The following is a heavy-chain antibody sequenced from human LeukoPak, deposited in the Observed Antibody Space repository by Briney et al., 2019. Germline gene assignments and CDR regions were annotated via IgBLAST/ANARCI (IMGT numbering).Heavy chain of an antibody. D-gene: IGHD5-18*01. Sequence: GSLRLSCAASGIIFGSYAMSWVRQAPGKGLGWVSGISGSGDRTSYADSVKGRFTISRDNSKNALYLQMNGLRVEDTAVYYCAKDRGALVDTGTLNYWGRGNLVTVSS. CDR1: GIIFGSYA. CDR3: AKDRGALVDTGTLNY. CDR2: ISGSGDRT. J-gene: IGHJ4*02. V-gene: IGHV3-23*01.